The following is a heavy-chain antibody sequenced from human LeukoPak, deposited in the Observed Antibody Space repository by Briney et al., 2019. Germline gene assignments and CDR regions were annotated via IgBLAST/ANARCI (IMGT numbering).Heavy chain of an antibody. J-gene: IGHJ4*02. V-gene: IGHV3-48*03. CDR3: ARGNYYYGSGSYYGY. CDR1: GFTFSSYE. CDR2: ISSSGSTI. D-gene: IGHD3-10*01. Sequence: GGSLRLSCAASGFTFSSYEMNWVRQAPGKGLEWVSYISSSGSTIYYADSVKGRFTISRDIAKNSLYLQMNSLRAEDTAVYYCARGNYYYGSGSYYGYWGQRTLVTVSS.